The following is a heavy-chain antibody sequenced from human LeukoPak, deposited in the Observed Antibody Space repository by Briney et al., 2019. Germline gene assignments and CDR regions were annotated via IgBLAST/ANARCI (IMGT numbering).Heavy chain of an antibody. V-gene: IGHV4-34*01. CDR1: VGSFTGYY. CDR2: INHCGST. D-gene: IGHD3-22*01. Sequence: KPSESLSLTCAVSVGSFTGYYSSWIRPPPAKGREWIGEINHCGSTNYNPSLKSRVTISVDTSKNQFSLKLSSVTAADTAVYYCARVYDSSGYRDYWGQGTLVTVSS. CDR3: ARVYDSSGYRDY. J-gene: IGHJ4*02.